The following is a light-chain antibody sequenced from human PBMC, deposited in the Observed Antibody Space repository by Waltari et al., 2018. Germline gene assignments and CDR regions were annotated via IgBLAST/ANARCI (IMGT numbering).Light chain of an antibody. CDR1: SSDVGGYNY. CDR3: CSYAGTYTV. V-gene: IGLV2-11*01. Sequence: QSALTQPRSVSGSPGQSVTISCTGTSSDVGGYNYVSWYQQHPDKAPELMIYDVTKRPSGVPDRFSGSKSGNTASLTISGLQAEDEADYYCCSYAGTYTVFGGGTKLTVL. CDR2: DVT. J-gene: IGLJ3*02.